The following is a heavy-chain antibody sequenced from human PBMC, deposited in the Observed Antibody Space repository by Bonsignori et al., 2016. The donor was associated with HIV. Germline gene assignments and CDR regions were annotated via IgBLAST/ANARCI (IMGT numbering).Heavy chain of an antibody. CDR3: AGGFGVVINNAFDI. CDR2: INPNSGGT. Sequence: ASVKVSCKASGYTFTGYYMHWVRQAPGQGLEWMGWINPNSGGTNYAQKFQGRVTMTRDTSISTAYMELSRLRSDDTAVYYCAGGFGVVINNAFDIWGQGTMVTVSS. CDR1: GYTFTGYY. V-gene: IGHV1-2*02. J-gene: IGHJ3*02. D-gene: IGHD3-3*01.